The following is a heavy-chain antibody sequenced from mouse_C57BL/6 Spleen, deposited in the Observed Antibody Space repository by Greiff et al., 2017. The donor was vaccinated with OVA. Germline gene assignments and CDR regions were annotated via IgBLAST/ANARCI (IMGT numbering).Heavy chain of an antibody. CDR2: IYPRDGST. D-gene: IGHD2-2*01. CDR3: AREMVTTRAMDY. Sequence: VQLQQSGPELVKPGASVTLSCKASGYTFTSYDINWVKQRPGQGLEWIGWIYPRDGSTEYNEKFKGKATLTVDTSSSTAYMELHSLTSEDSAVYFCAREMVTTRAMDYWGQGTSVTVSS. V-gene: IGHV1-85*01. J-gene: IGHJ4*01. CDR1: GYTFTSYD.